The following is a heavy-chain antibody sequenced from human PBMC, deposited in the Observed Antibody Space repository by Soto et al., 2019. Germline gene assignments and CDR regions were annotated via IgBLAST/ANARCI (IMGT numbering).Heavy chain of an antibody. CDR1: GFTFSSYA. D-gene: IGHD3-3*01. J-gene: IGHJ6*03. V-gene: IGHV3-23*01. CDR2: ISGSGGST. Sequence: GGSLRLSCAASGFTFSSYAMSWVRQAPGKGLEWVSAISGSGGSTYYADSVKGRFTISRDNSKNTLYLQMNSLRAEDTAVYYCAKAGGPLETIFGVDLPISDYYYYYYMDVWGKGTTVTVSS. CDR3: AKAGGPLETIFGVDLPISDYYYYYYMDV.